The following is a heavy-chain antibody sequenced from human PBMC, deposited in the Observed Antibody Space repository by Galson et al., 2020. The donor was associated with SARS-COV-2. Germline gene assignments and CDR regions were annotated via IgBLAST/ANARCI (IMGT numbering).Heavy chain of an antibody. Sequence: ASVKVSCKASGYTFTGYYMHWVRQAPGQGLEWMGWINPNSGGTTYAQKFQDWVTMTRDTSISTAYMELSRLRSDDTAVYYCARDNGHDAFDIWGQGTMVTVSS. V-gene: IGHV1-2*04. J-gene: IGHJ3*02. CDR3: ARDNGHDAFDI. CDR2: INPNSGGT. CDR1: GYTFTGYY.